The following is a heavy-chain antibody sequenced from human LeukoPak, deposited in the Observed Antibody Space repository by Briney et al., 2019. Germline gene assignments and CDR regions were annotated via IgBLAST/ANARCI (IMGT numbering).Heavy chain of an antibody. CDR1: GFTFSSYA. D-gene: IGHD3-10*01. Sequence: GGSLRLSCAASGFTFSSYATSWVRQAPGKGLEWVSAISGSGGSTYYADSVKGRFTISRDNSKNTLYLQMNSLRAEDTAVYYCAKDYGITMVRGVLYYFDYWGQGTLVTVSS. V-gene: IGHV3-23*01. J-gene: IGHJ4*02. CDR3: AKDYGITMVRGVLYYFDY. CDR2: ISGSGGST.